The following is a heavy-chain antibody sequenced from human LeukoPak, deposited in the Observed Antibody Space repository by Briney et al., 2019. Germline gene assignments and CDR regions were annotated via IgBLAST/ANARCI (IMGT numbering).Heavy chain of an antibody. CDR2: IYYSGST. Sequence: SETLSLTCTVSGGSISSYYWSWIRQPPGKGLEWIGYIYYSGSTNYNPSLKSRVTISVDTSKNQFSLKLSSVTAANTAVYYCARLDVNYYDSSGYLDYWGQGTLVIVSS. D-gene: IGHD3-22*01. J-gene: IGHJ4*02. V-gene: IGHV4-59*08. CDR3: ARLDVNYYDSSGYLDY. CDR1: GGSISSYY.